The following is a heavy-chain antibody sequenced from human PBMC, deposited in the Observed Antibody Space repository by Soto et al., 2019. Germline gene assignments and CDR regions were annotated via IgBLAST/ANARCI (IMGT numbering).Heavy chain of an antibody. CDR2: IKQDGGET. Sequence: PGGSLRLSCTASGFTFSNFWMNWVRQTPGKGLEWVANIKQDGGETYFADSVKGRFTISRDNAKNSVSLQMNSLRAEDTAVYYCARARARKEGMDFWVQGTMFTVAS. CDR3: ARARARKEGMDF. J-gene: IGHJ6*02. V-gene: IGHV3-7*03. CDR1: GFTFSNFW.